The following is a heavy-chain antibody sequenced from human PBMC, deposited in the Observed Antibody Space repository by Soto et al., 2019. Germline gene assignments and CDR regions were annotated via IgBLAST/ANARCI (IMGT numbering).Heavy chain of an antibody. CDR2: INAGNGDT. J-gene: IGHJ4*02. D-gene: IGHD6-19*01. Sequence: GASVKVSCKASGYTFTSYARHWVRQAPGQRKEWMGWINAGNGDTQYSQKFQGRVTSTRDTSASTAYMELSSLRSEDSAVDYCARDLGSGWYYFDYWGQGTLVTVSS. CDR3: ARDLGSGWYYFDY. CDR1: GYTFTSYA. V-gene: IGHV1-3*01.